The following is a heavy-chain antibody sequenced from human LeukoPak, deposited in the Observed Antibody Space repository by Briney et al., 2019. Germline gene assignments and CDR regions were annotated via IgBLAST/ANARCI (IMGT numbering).Heavy chain of an antibody. J-gene: IGHJ4*02. CDR3: ARRRYCSSTSCYVRYFDY. Sequence: SETLFLTCAVYGGSFSGYYWSWIRQPPGKGLEWIGKINHSGSTNYNPSLKSRVTISVDTSKNQFSLKLSSVTAADTAVYYCARRRYCSSTSCYVRYFDYWGQGTLVTVSS. CDR2: INHSGST. CDR1: GGSFSGYY. D-gene: IGHD2-2*01. V-gene: IGHV4-34*01.